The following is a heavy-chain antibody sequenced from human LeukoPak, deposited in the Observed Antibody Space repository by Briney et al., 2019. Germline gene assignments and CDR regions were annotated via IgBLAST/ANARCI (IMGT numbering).Heavy chain of an antibody. CDR3: ARYCRTSSCSSYSYYGMDV. D-gene: IGHD2-2*01. CDR1: RFTFSSYA. J-gene: IGHJ6*02. CDR2: ISGSGGNT. Sequence: GGSLRLSCTASRFTFSSYAMSWVRQAPGKGLEWVSAISGSGGNTYYADSVKGRFTISRDNSKNTLFLQMNGLGGGDTAQYYCARYCRTSSCSSYSYYGMDVWGQGTTVTVSS. V-gene: IGHV3-23*01.